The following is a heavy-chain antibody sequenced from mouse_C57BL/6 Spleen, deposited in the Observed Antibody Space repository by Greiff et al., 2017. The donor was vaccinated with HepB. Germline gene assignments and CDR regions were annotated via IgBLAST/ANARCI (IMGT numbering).Heavy chain of an antibody. CDR1: GFTFSSYA. D-gene: IGHD4-1*01. CDR2: ISDGGSYT. CDR3: ARGKDWDGDWYFDV. V-gene: IGHV5-4*01. Sequence: EVHLVESGGGLVKPGGSLKLSCAASGFTFSSYAMSWVRQTPEKRLEWVATISDGGSYTYYPDNVKGRFTISRDNAKNNLYLQMSHLKSEDTAMYYCARGKDWDGDWYFDVWGTGTTVTVSS. J-gene: IGHJ1*03.